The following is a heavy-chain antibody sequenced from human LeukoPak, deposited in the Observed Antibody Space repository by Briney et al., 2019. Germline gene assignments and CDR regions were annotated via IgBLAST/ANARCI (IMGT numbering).Heavy chain of an antibody. CDR1: GYTFSGYH. CDR3: AREGSYTNFDY. CDR2: INPNSGGT. J-gene: IGHJ4*02. Sequence: ASVTVSCKASGYTFSGYHMHWVRQAPGQGLEWMGRINPNSGGTNYAQKFQGRVTMTRDTSISTAYMELSRLRSDDTAMYYCAREGSYTNFDYWGQGTLVTVSS. D-gene: IGHD2-2*02. V-gene: IGHV1-2*06.